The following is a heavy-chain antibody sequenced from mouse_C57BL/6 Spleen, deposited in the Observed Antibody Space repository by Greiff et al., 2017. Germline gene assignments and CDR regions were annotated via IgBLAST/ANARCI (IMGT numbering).Heavy chain of an antibody. J-gene: IGHJ2*01. CDR2: IDPSDSET. V-gene: IGHV1-52*01. Sequence: QVQLQQPGAELVRPGSSVQLSCKASGYTFTSYWMHWVKQRPIQGLEWIGNIDPSDSETHYNQKFKDKATLTVDKSSSTAYMQLSSLTSGDSAVYYCAKGRSFDYWGQGTTLTVSS. CDR3: AKGRSFDY. CDR1: GYTFTSYW.